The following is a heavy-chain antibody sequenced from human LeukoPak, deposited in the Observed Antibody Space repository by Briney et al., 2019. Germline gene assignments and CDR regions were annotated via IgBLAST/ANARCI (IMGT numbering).Heavy chain of an antibody. V-gene: IGHV3-23*01. D-gene: IGHD4-17*01. CDR1: GFTFSSYA. J-gene: IGHJ4*02. Sequence: GGSLRLSCAASGFTFSSYAMSWVRQAPGKGLERVSSISGSNDNPYYADSVKDRFTISRDNSKNTLSVQINSLRAEDTAVYYCSKGRGTTVTSAANYWGQGSLVTVSS. CDR2: ISGSNDNP. CDR3: SKGRGTTVTSAANY.